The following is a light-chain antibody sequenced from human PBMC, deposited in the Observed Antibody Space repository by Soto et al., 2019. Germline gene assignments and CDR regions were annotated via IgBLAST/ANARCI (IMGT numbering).Light chain of an antibody. CDR3: ETWDSSLSAGV. V-gene: IGLV1-51*02. Sequence: QSVLTQPPSVSAAPGQMVTISCSGSSSNIGNNYVSWYQQLPGTAPNLLIYENNKRPSGIPDRFLGSKTCTSATLGITGLQTGDEADYYCETWDSSLSAGVFGGGTKLTVL. J-gene: IGLJ2*01. CDR2: ENN. CDR1: SSNIGNNY.